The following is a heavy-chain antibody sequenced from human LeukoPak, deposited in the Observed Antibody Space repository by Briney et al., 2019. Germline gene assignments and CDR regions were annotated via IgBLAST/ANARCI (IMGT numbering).Heavy chain of an antibody. J-gene: IGHJ6*03. CDR2: IYYSGST. V-gene: IGHV4-39*07. D-gene: IGHD2-15*01. Sequence: SETLSLTCTVSGGSISSGSYFWGWIRRPPGKGLEWIGSIYYSGSTYYNPSLKSRVTISVDTSKNQFSLKLSSVTAADTAVYYCARTSEGYCSGGSCWDFYYYMDVWGKGTTVTVSS. CDR1: GGSISSGSYF. CDR3: ARTSEGYCSGGSCWDFYYYMDV.